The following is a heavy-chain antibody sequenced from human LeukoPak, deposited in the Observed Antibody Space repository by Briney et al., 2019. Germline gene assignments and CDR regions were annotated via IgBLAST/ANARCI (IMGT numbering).Heavy chain of an antibody. CDR1: GGSISSYY. D-gene: IGHD5-24*01. J-gene: IGHJ4*02. CDR2: IYYSGST. V-gene: IGHV4-39*07. Sequence: SETLSLTCTVSGGSISSYYWSWIRQPPGKGLEWIGSIYYSGSTYYNPSLKSRVTISVDTSKNQFSLKLNSMTAADSAVFYCARGRDYFDSWGQGTLVTVSS. CDR3: ARGRDYFDS.